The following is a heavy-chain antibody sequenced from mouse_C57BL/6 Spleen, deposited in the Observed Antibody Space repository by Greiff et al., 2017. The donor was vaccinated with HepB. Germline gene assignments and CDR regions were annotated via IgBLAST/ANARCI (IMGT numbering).Heavy chain of an antibody. CDR1: GYTFTSYW. V-gene: IGHV1-69*01. Sequence: QVQLQQPGAELVMPGASVKLSCKASGYTFTSYWMHWVKQRPGQGLEWIGEIDPSDSYTNYNQKLKGKSTLTVDKSSSTAYMQLSSLTSEDSAVYYCARGDGYYFAYWGQGTLVTVSA. CDR2: IDPSDSYT. J-gene: IGHJ3*01. CDR3: ARGDGYYFAY. D-gene: IGHD2-3*01.